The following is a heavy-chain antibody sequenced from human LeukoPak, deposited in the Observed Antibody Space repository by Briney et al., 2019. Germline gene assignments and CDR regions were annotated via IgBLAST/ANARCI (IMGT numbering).Heavy chain of an antibody. D-gene: IGHD4-17*01. CDR2: IIPIFGTA. CDR1: GGAFSSYA. CDR3: ARGIDYGDYDNWFDP. Sequence: ASVKVSCKASGGAFSSYAISWVRQAPGQGLEWMGGIIPIFGTANYAQKFQGRVTITADEPTSTAYMELSSLRSEDTAVYYCARGIDYGDYDNWFDPWGQGTLVTVSS. V-gene: IGHV1-69*13. J-gene: IGHJ5*02.